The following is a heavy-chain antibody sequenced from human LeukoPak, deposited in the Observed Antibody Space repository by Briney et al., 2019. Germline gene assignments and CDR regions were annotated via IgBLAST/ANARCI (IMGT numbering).Heavy chain of an antibody. Sequence: PGGSLRLSCAASGFTFTNYWMSWVRQAPGKGLEWVSAISGSGGSTYYAVKGRFTISRDNSKNTLYLQMNSLRAEDTAVYYCAKEPLYGDYYYYYMDVWGKGTTVTVSS. CDR1: GFTFTNYW. J-gene: IGHJ6*03. CDR3: AKEPLYGDYYYYYMDV. V-gene: IGHV3-23*01. D-gene: IGHD4-17*01. CDR2: ISGSGGST.